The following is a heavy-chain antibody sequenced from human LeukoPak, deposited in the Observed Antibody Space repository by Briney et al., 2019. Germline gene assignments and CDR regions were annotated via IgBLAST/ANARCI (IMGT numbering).Heavy chain of an antibody. D-gene: IGHD2-15*01. CDR3: ARVGGGPKGGAFDI. CDR2: IIPIFGTA. V-gene: IGHV1-69*13. J-gene: IGHJ3*02. CDR1: GYTFTSYG. Sequence: GASVKVSCKTSGYTFTSYGLTWVRQAPGQGLEWMGGIIPIFGTANYAQKFQGRVTITADESTSTAYMELSSLRSEDTAVYYCARVGGGPKGGAFDIWGQGTMVTVSS.